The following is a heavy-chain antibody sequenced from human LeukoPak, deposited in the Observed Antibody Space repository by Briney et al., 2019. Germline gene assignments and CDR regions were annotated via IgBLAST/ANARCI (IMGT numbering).Heavy chain of an antibody. CDR1: GGSIFSYY. CDR3: ARHLNNCGDDCYVFDY. J-gene: IGHJ4*02. Sequence: SETLSLTCTVSGGSIFSYYWSWIPQPPGKGLEWMGYLSYSGSTNYNPSLKSRVTISVDTSKNQFSLRVSSVTAADTAVYYCARHLNNCGDDCYVFDYWGQGTLVTVSS. CDR2: LSYSGST. D-gene: IGHD2-21*01. V-gene: IGHV4-59*08.